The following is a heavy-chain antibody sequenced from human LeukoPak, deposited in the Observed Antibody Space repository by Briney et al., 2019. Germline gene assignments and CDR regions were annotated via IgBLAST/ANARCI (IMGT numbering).Heavy chain of an antibody. V-gene: IGHV4-59*01. CDR1: GGSISSYY. D-gene: IGHD3-10*01. Sequence: PSETLSLTCTVSGGSISSYYWSWIRQPPGKGLEWIGYIYYSGSTNYNPSLKSRVTISVDTSKNQFSLKLSSVTAADTAVYYCARTRFWGASYGSGSYYDYWGQGTLVTVSS. CDR3: ARTRFWGASYGSGSYYDY. CDR2: IYYSGST. J-gene: IGHJ4*02.